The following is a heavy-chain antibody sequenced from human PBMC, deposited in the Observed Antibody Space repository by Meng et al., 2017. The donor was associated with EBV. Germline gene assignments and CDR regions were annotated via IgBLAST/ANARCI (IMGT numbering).Heavy chain of an antibody. D-gene: IGHD6-13*01. V-gene: IGHV1-69*06. Sequence: QVQLSDGVAEVIQPGSAVKGSCTTSGVPFGSDSISGWLQAPGQGLEWMVGIIPIFGTANYAQKFQGRVTITADKSTSTAYMELSSLRSEDTAVYYCARAEIAAAGRLDYWGQGTLVTVSS. CDR3: ARAEIAAAGRLDY. J-gene: IGHJ4*02. CDR2: IIPIFGTA. CDR1: GVPFGSDS.